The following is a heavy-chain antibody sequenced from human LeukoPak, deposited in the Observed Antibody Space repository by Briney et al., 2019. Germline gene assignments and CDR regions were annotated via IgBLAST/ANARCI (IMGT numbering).Heavy chain of an antibody. J-gene: IGHJ4*02. V-gene: IGHV3-9*03. CDR2: ISWNSGSI. CDR3: AKEQRDGYNSLDY. D-gene: IGHD5-24*01. Sequence: GGSLRLSCAASGFTFSSYGMSWVRQAPGKGLEWVSGISWNSGSIGYADSVKGRFTISRDNAKNSLYLQMNSLRAEDMALYYCAKEQRDGYNSLDYWGQGTLVTVSS. CDR1: GFTFSSYG.